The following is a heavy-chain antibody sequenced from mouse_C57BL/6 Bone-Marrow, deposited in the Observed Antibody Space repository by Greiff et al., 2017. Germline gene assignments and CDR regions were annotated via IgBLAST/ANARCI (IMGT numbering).Heavy chain of an antibody. CDR3: ARRGYSAMDY. CDR1: GYTFTSYG. CDR2: IYPRSGNT. V-gene: IGHV1-81*01. Sequence: QVQLQQSGAELARPGASVKLSCKASGYTFTSYGISWVKQRTGQGLEWIGEIYPRSGNTYYNEKFKGKATLTADKSSSTAYMELRSLTSDDSAVYFCARRGYSAMDYWCQGTSVTVSS. J-gene: IGHJ4*01.